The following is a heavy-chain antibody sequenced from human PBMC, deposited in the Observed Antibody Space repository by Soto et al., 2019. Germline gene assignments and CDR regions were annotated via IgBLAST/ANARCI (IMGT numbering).Heavy chain of an antibody. V-gene: IGHV4-39*01. CDR3: ATDGCNSGFDY. CDR2: IYYSGST. Sequence: SETLSLTCTVSGGSISSSSYYWGWIRQPPGKGLEWIGSIYYSGSTYYNPSLKSRVTISVDTSKNQFSLKLSSVNAADTAVYPCATDGCNSGFDYWGQVTLVTVSS. J-gene: IGHJ4*02. D-gene: IGHD4-4*01. CDR1: GGSISSSSYY.